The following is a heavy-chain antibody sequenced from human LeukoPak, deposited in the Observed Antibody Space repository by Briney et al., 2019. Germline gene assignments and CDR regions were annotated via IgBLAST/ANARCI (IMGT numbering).Heavy chain of an antibody. V-gene: IGHV4-39*07. CDR1: GGSISTSSYY. Sequence: PSETLSLTCTVSGGSISTSSYYWGCIRQSPGKGLEWIGSINYSGSTYHNPSLKSRVTISVDTSKNQLSLKLSSVTAADTAVYYCARLSGGFGVGRPWGQGTLVTVSS. CDR2: INYSGST. J-gene: IGHJ4*02. CDR3: ARLSGGFGVGRP. D-gene: IGHD3-3*01.